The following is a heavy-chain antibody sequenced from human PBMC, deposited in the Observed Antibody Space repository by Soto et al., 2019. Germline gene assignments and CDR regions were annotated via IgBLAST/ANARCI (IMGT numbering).Heavy chain of an antibody. CDR3: AMDLYGGRSRLDY. CDR1: GFTFSNNG. J-gene: IGHJ4*01. V-gene: IGHV3-30*03. D-gene: IGHD2-15*01. Sequence: QVQLVESGGGVVQPGRSLRLSCVASGFTFSNNGIHWVRQAPGKGLEWVAVISSDGSKKYYADSVKGRFTISRDNSKNTLYLQMTCLRAEDTAVYDCAMDLYGGRSRLDYWGYGTLVTVSS. CDR2: ISSDGSKK.